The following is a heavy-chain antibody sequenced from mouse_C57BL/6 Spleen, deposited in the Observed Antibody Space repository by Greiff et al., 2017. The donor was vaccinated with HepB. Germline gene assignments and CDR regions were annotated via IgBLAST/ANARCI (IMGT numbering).Heavy chain of an antibody. CDR1: GYTFTSYW. J-gene: IGHJ4*01. CDR2: IEPNSGGT. V-gene: IGHV1-72*01. Sequence: QVQLQQPGAELVKPGASVKLSCKASGYTFTSYWMHWVKQRPGRGLEGIGRIEPNSGGTKYNEKFKSKATLTVDKPSSTAYMQLSSLTSEDSAVYYCARVPNYYGSSHAMDYWGQGTSVTVSS. CDR3: ARVPNYYGSSHAMDY. D-gene: IGHD1-1*01.